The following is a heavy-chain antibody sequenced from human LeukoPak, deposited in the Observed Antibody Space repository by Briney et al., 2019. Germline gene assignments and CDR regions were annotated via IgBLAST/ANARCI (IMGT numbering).Heavy chain of an antibody. V-gene: IGHV4-30-2*01. CDR1: GGSISSGGYS. J-gene: IGHJ6*02. CDR2: IYRSGST. D-gene: IGHD1-1*01. CDR3: ARDGLPGNYGMDV. Sequence: PSETLSLTCAVSGGSISSGGYSWSWIRQPPGKGLEWIGYIYRSGSTYYNPSLKSRVTISVDRSKNQFSLKLSSVTAADTAVYYCARDGLPGNYGMDVWGQGTTVTVSS.